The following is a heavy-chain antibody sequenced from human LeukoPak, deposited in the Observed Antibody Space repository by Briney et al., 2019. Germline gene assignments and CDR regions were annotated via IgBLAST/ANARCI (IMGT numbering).Heavy chain of an antibody. CDR2: INHSGST. Sequence: SETLSLTCAVYGGSFSGYYWSWIRQPPGKGLEWIGEINHSGSTNYNPSLKSRATISVDTSKNQFSLKLSSVTAADTAVYYCARQDWNYAWFDPWGQGTLVTVSS. D-gene: IGHD1-7*01. V-gene: IGHV4-34*01. CDR1: GGSFSGYY. CDR3: ARQDWNYAWFDP. J-gene: IGHJ5*02.